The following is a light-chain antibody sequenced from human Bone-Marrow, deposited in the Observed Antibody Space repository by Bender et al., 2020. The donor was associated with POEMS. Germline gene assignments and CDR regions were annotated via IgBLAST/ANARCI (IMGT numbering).Light chain of an antibody. V-gene: IGLV2-8*01. CDR2: EVD. CDR3: ASFAGNTYV. CDR1: SSDVGHYIF. J-gene: IGLJ1*01. Sequence: QSALTQPPSASGSPGQSVTISCTGTSSDVGHYIFVSWYQQHPGKAPKLVLYEVDKRPSVVPDLFSGSKSGKTASLTVSGLQAEDEADYYCASFAGNTYVFGTGTKVTVL.